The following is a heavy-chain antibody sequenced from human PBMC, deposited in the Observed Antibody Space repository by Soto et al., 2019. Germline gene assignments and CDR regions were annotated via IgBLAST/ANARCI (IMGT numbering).Heavy chain of an antibody. CDR3: ARVRRSGYGSKRSGIFDY. Sequence: QVQLQQWGAGLLKPSETLSLTGASFVGSFGVSSWSGFRRPPGRGLGWLGEINHSGSTNYTPSLKSRVTISVDTSKNQFSLKLSSVTAADTAVYYCARVRRSGYGSKRSGIFDYWGQGTLVTVSS. J-gene: IGHJ4*02. CDR1: VGSFGVSS. D-gene: IGHD5-12*01. CDR2: INHSGST. V-gene: IGHV4-34*01.